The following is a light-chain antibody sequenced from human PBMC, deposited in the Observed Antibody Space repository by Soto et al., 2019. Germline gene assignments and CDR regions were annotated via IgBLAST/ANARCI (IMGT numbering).Light chain of an antibody. Sequence: EIVLTQSPGTLSLSPGERATLSCRASQSVSSSYLAWYQQKPGQAPRLLIYGASSRATGITDRFSGSGSGTDFTLTISRLEPEDFAGYYCQQYSSSPYTFGQGTKLEIK. CDR3: QQYSSSPYT. V-gene: IGKV3-20*01. J-gene: IGKJ2*01. CDR2: GAS. CDR1: QSVSSSY.